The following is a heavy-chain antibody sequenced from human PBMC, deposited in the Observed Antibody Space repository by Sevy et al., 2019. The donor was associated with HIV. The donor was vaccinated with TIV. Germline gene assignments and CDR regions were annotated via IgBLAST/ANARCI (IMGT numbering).Heavy chain of an antibody. J-gene: IGHJ4*02. CDR3: ARVDDSSGYYGRYFDY. CDR1: GGSVSSGSYY. CDR2: IYYSGST. Sequence: SETLSLTCTVSGGSVSSGSYYWSWIRQPPGKGLEWIGYIYYSGSTNYNPSLKSRVTISVDTSKNQFSLKLSSVTAAETAVYYCARVDDSSGYYGRYFDYWGQGTMVTVSS. V-gene: IGHV4-61*01. D-gene: IGHD3-22*01.